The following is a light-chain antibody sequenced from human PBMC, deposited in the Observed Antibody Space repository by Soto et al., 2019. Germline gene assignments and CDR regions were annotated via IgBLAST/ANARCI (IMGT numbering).Light chain of an antibody. Sequence: ELVLTQSPGTLSLSPGERATLSCRASQSISSGCLAWYQQKPGQAPRLLIYGAYSRATGTPDRFSGSGSGTDFTLAISRLEPEDFAVYYCHHPDRAPTWTFGQGTKVEIK. V-gene: IGKV3-20*01. CDR1: QSISSGC. J-gene: IGKJ1*01. CDR2: GAY. CDR3: HHPDRAPTWT.